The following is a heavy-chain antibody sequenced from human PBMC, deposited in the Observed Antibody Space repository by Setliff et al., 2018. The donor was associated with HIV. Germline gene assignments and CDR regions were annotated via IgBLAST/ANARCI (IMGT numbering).Heavy chain of an antibody. CDR3: ARAPSCADSWCYMYYYYYYGMDV. CDR2: IYYGGST. CDR1: GASISNSNSY. Sequence: PSETLSLTCTVYGASISNSNSYWGWIRQPPGKRLEWLGSIYYGGSTSYNPSLSSRLTISVDTSKNQFSLRLNSVTAADTGVYFCARAPSCADSWCYMYYYYYYGMDVWGLGTTVTVSS. J-gene: IGHJ6*02. D-gene: IGHD2-8*01. V-gene: IGHV4-39*02.